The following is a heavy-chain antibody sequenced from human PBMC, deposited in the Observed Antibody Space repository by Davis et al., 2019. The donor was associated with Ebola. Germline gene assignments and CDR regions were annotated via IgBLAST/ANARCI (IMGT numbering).Heavy chain of an antibody. CDR1: GYTFTNYY. CDR3: ARAQFPTTSDH. J-gene: IGHJ4*02. Sequence: AASVKVSCKASGYTFTNYYMHWVRQAPGQGLEWMGWINPHNANTNYAQNVQGRVTMTTDTSTSTAYMEVGSLRSDDTAVYYCARAQFPTTSDHWGQGTLVAVSS. D-gene: IGHD1-1*01. CDR2: INPHNANT. V-gene: IGHV1-18*04.